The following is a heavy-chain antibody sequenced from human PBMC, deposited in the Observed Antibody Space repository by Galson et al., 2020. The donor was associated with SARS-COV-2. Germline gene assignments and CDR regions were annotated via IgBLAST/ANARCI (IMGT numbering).Heavy chain of an antibody. V-gene: IGHV4-39*01. D-gene: IGHD2-21*02. CDR1: GGSISSSTYY. Sequence: SETLSLTCTVSGGSISSSTYYWGWIRQPPGKGLEWIGTMDYSGSTYYNASLKSRVTISVDTSKNQFSLKLRSVTAADTAVYFCARHVRGGDTLRYYYYYRAVWGKGTTVTVTS. J-gene: IGHJ6*03. CDR3: ARHVRGGDTLRYYYYYRAV. CDR2: MDYSGST.